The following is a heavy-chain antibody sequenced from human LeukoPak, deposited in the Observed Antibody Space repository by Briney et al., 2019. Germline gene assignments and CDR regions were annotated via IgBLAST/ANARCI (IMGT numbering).Heavy chain of an antibody. CDR1: GFTFSNAW. CDR2: IKSKTDGGTT. CDR3: TTGDCSGGSCYSGYFQH. Sequence: GGSLRLSCAASGFTFSNAWMSWVRQAPGKGLEWVGRIKSKTDGGTTDYAAPVKGRFTISRDDSKNTLYLQMNSLKTEDTAVYYCTTGDCSGGSCYSGYFQHWGQGTLVTVSS. V-gene: IGHV3-15*01. J-gene: IGHJ1*01. D-gene: IGHD2-15*01.